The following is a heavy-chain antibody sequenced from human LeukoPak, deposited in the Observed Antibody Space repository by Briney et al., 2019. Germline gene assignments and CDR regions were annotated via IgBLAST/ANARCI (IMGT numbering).Heavy chain of an antibody. CDR3: AILQLERRGDAFDI. CDR2: INPTSAGT. CDR1: GYTFTGYY. J-gene: IGHJ3*02. V-gene: IGHV1-2*02. Sequence: ASVKVSCKASGYTFTGYYMHWVRQAPGQGLEWMGWINPTSAGTNYAQKFQGRVTMTRDTSISTAYMELSRLRSDDTAVYYCAILQLERRGDAFDIWGQGTMVTVSS. D-gene: IGHD1-1*01.